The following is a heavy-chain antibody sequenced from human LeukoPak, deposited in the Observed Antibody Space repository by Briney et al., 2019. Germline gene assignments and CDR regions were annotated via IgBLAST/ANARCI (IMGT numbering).Heavy chain of an antibody. CDR1: GFTFSSYS. J-gene: IGHJ4*02. V-gene: IGHV3-21*01. Sequence: PGGSLRLSCAASGFTFSSYSMNWVRQAPGKGLEWVSSISSSSSYIYYADSVKGRFTISRDNAKSSLYLQMNSLRAEDTAVYYCARAIVGATAPGCWGQGTLVTVSS. CDR3: ARAIVGATAPGC. D-gene: IGHD1-26*01. CDR2: ISSSSSYI.